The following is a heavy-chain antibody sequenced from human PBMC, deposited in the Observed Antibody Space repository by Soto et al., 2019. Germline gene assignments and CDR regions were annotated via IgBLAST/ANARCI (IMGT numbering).Heavy chain of an antibody. CDR2: ISYDGSNK. J-gene: IGHJ6*02. CDR3: ASFDRGSYFDYYYYGVDC. Sequence: GGSLRLSCAASGFTFSSYAMHWVRQAPGKGLEWVAVISYDGSNKYYADSMKGRFTISRDSSKNTLYLQMNSLRAEDTAVYYCASFDRGSYFDYYYYGVDCPGQGTTVTVSS. D-gene: IGHD1-26*01. V-gene: IGHV3-30-3*01. CDR1: GFTFSSYA.